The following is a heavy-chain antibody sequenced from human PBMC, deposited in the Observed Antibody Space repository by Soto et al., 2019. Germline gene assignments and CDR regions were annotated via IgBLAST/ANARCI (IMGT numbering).Heavy chain of an antibody. CDR1: GGSISSYY. D-gene: IGHD3-10*01. Sequence: QVQLQESGPGLVKPSETLSLTCTVSGGSISSYYWSWIRQPPGKGLEWIGYVYNSGSTNYNPSLKSRGTISVDTSKNQFSLKLSSVTAADTAVYYCAGDLGPSVIWFGELSHWGQGTLVTVSS. V-gene: IGHV4-59*01. CDR2: VYNSGST. CDR3: AGDLGPSVIWFGELSH. J-gene: IGHJ4*02.